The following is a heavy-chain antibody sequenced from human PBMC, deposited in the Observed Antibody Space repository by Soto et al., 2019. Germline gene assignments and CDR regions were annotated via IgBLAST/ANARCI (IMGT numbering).Heavy chain of an antibody. Sequence: EVQLVESGGGLVQPGGSLRLSCAASRLTFSSFDMHWVRQPTGKGLEWVSSIGITGDTYYSASVKGRFTISRENAENSLYLQMDNPRADDTAVYYCARGSGYCSGASCYPWDWGQGTLVTVSS. CDR1: RLTFSSFD. D-gene: IGHD2-15*01. CDR3: ARGSGYCSGASCYPWD. V-gene: IGHV3-13*01. J-gene: IGHJ4*02. CDR2: IGITGDT.